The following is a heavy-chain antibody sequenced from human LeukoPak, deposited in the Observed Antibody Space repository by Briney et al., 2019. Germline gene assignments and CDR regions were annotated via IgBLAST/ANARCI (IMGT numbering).Heavy chain of an antibody. J-gene: IGHJ4*02. CDR2: IKSNTDGGTT. CDR3: ATNKLGAQDLDY. Sequence: PGGSLRLSCAASRFTFSNGWMSWFRQALGKGLEWVGHIKSNTDGGTTDYGAPVKGRFTISRDDSKNTLYLQMNSLKTEDTAVYYCATNKLGAQDLDYWGQGTLVTVSS. CDR1: RFTFSNGW. D-gene: IGHD1-26*01. V-gene: IGHV3-15*01.